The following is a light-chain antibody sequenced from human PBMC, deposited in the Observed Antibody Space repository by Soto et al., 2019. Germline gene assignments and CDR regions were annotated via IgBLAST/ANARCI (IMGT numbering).Light chain of an antibody. Sequence: DIQMTQSPSSVSASVGERVTITCRASQDISGWLAWFQQKPGKAPNLLIYAASILQSGVPSRFSGSGSGTDFTLTITYLQPEDFATYYCQQANSFPSTFGQGTKVEL. CDR3: QQANSFPST. V-gene: IGKV1-12*02. CDR1: QDISGW. J-gene: IGKJ1*01. CDR2: AAS.